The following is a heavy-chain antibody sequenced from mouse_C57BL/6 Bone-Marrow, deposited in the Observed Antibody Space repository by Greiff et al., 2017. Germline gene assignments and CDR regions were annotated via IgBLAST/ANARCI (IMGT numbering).Heavy chain of an antibody. CDR2: IDPSDSYT. CDR1: GYTFTSYW. D-gene: IGHD1-1*01. CDR3: ASITTVVAPYWYFDV. Sequence: QVQLQQPGAELVRPGTSVKLSCKASGYTFTSYWMHWVKPRPGQGLEWIGVIDPSDSYTNSNQKFKGKATLTVDTSSSTAYMQLSSRTSEDSAVYYCASITTVVAPYWYFDVWGTGTTGTVSS. V-gene: IGHV1-59*01. J-gene: IGHJ1*03.